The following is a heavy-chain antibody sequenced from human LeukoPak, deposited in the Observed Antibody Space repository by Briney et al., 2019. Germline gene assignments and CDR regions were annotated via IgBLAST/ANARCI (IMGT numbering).Heavy chain of an antibody. Sequence: PSETLSLTCTVSGGSTSSYYWSWIRQPPGEGLEWIGYIYYSGSTNYNPSLKSRVTISVDTSKNQFSLRLSSVTAADTAVYYCARVYGSGSYPYYYYGMDVWGQGTTVTVSS. J-gene: IGHJ6*02. CDR3: ARVYGSGSYPYYYYGMDV. V-gene: IGHV4-59*08. CDR1: GGSTSSYY. CDR2: IYYSGST. D-gene: IGHD3-10*01.